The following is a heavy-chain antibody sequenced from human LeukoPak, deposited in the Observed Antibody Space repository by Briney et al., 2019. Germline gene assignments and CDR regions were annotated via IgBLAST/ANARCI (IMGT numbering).Heavy chain of an antibody. V-gene: IGHV4-38-2*02. CDR1: GYSISSGYY. J-gene: IGHJ4*02. Sequence: SETLSLTCTVSGYSISSGYYWGWIRQPPGKGLEWIGSIYHSGSTYYNPSLKSRVSISVDTSKNQFSLKLSSVTAADTAVYCCARGTRAARPSFDYWGQGTLVTVSS. D-gene: IGHD6-6*01. CDR3: ARGTRAARPSFDY. CDR2: IYHSGST.